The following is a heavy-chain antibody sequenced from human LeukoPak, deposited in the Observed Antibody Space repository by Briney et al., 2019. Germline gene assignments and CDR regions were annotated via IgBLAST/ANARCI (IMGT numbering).Heavy chain of an antibody. J-gene: IGHJ4*02. V-gene: IGHV3-30*18. CDR1: GFTFSSYG. Sequence: TRGSLRLSCAASGFTFSSYGMHWVRQAPGKGLEWVAVISYDGSNKYYADSVKGRFTISRGNSKNTLYLQMNSLRAEDTAVYYCAKPSYDSSGSNGGYFDYWGQGTLVTVSS. CDR3: AKPSYDSSGSNGGYFDY. CDR2: ISYDGSNK. D-gene: IGHD3-22*01.